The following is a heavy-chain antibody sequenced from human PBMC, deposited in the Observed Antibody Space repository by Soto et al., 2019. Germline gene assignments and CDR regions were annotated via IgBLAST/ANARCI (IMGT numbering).Heavy chain of an antibody. J-gene: IGHJ6*02. V-gene: IGHV1-69*12. CDR2: IIPIFGTA. CDR3: ARPGGHGDYYNGMDV. Sequence: QVQLVQSGAEVKKPGSSVKVSCKASGGTFSSHGFSWVRQAPGQGLEWMGGIIPIFGTANYAQKFQGRVTIIADESTSTAYMELISLRSEDTGVDYCARPGGHGDYYNGMDVWGQGTTVPVSS. CDR1: GGTFSSHG. D-gene: IGHD3-10*01.